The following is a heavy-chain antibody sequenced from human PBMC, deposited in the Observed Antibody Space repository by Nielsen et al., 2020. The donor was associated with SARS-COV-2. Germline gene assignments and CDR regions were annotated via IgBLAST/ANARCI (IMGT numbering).Heavy chain of an antibody. CDR3: AKDWAVTDYGMDV. J-gene: IGHJ6*02. CDR1: GYTFDDYA. D-gene: IGHD4-11*01. V-gene: IGHV3-9*01. Sequence: GGSLRLSCAASGYTFDDYAMHWVRQAPGKGLEWVSGISWNSGSIGYADPVKGRFTISRDNAKNSLYLQMNSLRAEDTALYYCAKDWAVTDYGMDVWGQGTTVTVSS. CDR2: ISWNSGSI.